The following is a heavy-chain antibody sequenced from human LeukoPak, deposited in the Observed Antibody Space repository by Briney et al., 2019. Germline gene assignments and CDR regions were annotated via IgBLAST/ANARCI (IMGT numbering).Heavy chain of an antibody. CDR3: ARHGSSYSFDC. V-gene: IGHV4-59*08. CDR1: GGSISGYY. Sequence: PSETLSLTCTVSGGSISGYYWSWIRQPPGKGLEWIDYITYSGSTNYNPSLKSRVTMSVDTSKNQFSLRLSPVTAADTAVYYCARHGSSYSFDCWGQGTLVTVSS. D-gene: IGHD6-13*01. J-gene: IGHJ4*02. CDR2: ITYSGST.